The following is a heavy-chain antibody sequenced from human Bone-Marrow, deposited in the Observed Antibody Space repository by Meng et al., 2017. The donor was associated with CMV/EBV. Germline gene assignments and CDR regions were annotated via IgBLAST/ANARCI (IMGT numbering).Heavy chain of an antibody. CDR3: AKPLGGQQLGPAY. CDR1: GFTFSSYG. CDR2: IRYDGSNK. V-gene: IGHV3-30*02. J-gene: IGHJ4*02. Sequence: GESLKISCAASGFTFSSYGMHWVRQAPGKGLEWVAFIRYDGSNKYYADSVKGRFTISRDNSKTTLYLQMNSLRAEDTAVYYCAKPLGGQQLGPAYWGQGQLVHVDS. D-gene: IGHD6-13*01.